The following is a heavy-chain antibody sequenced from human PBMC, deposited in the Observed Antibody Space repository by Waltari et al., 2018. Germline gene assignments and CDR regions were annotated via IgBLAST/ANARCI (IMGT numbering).Heavy chain of an antibody. CDR3: ARERDSGYENLYYYYYMDV. CDR2: IIPILGIA. D-gene: IGHD5-12*01. J-gene: IGHJ6*03. Sequence: QVQLVQSGAEVKKPGSSVKVSCKASGGTFSSYAISWVRQAPGHGLEWMGGIIPILGIANYAQKFQGRVTITADESTSTAYMELSSLRSEDTAVYYCARERDSGYENLYYYYYMDVWGKGTTVTVSS. V-gene: IGHV1-69*04. CDR1: GGTFSSYA.